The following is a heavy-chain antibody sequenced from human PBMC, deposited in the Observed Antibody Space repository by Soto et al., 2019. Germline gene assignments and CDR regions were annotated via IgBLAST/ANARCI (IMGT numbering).Heavy chain of an antibody. Sequence: EVQLLESGGGLVQPGGSLRLSCAASGFAFSSYAMSWVRQAPGKGLEWVSAISGSGGSTYYADSVKGRFTISRDNSKNTLYLQMNSLRAEDTAVYYCATTYYYDSSGYYYSPRGYFDLWGRGTLVTVSS. J-gene: IGHJ2*01. V-gene: IGHV3-23*01. CDR1: GFAFSSYA. CDR3: ATTYYYDSSGYYYSPRGYFDL. CDR2: ISGSGGST. D-gene: IGHD3-22*01.